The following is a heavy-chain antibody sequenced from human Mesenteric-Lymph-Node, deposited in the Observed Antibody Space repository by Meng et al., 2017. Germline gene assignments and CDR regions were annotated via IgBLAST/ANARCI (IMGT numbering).Heavy chain of an antibody. J-gene: IGHJ4*02. Sequence: SETLSLTCTVSGGSISNYYWNWIRQPAGKRLEWIGRIYTSGSTNYNPSLKSRVTMSVDTSKNQSSLKLSSVTAAETAVYYCARGVYYYESSGDYFDYWGQGMVVTVSS. V-gene: IGHV4-4*07. D-gene: IGHD3-22*01. CDR2: IYTSGST. CDR1: GGSISNYY. CDR3: ARGVYYYESSGDYFDY.